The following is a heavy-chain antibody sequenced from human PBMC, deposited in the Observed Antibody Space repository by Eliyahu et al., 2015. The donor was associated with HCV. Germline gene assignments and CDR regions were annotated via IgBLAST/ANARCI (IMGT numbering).Heavy chain of an antibody. CDR2: ISRSSTYI. CDR3: VRANPGNDYGSGSYDY. J-gene: IGHJ4*02. CDR1: GFIFSSYN. D-gene: IGHD3-10*01. Sequence: EVQLVDSGGGLVQPGGSLRLSCEASGFIFSSYNMNWVRQTPGKGLEWVAAISRSSTYINYADSVKGRFTISRDNAMNSLSLQMNSLRAEDTAVYYCVRANPGNDYGSGSYDYWGQGTLVTVSS. V-gene: IGHV3-21*01.